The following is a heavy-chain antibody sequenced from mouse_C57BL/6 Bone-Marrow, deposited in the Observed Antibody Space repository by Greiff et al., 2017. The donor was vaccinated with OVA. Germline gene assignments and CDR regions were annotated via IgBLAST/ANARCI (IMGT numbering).Heavy chain of an antibody. J-gene: IGHJ2*01. CDR1: GYTFTSYW. CDR2: INPSNGGT. CDR3: ARECAPFDY. V-gene: IGHV1-53*01. Sequence: QVQLQQPGTELVKPGASVQLSCKASGYTFTSYWMHWVKQRPGQGLEWIGNINPSNGGTNYTEKFQRKATLTVDKSSSPAYMQLSSLTSEDAAVDYCARECAPFDYWGQGTTLTVSS.